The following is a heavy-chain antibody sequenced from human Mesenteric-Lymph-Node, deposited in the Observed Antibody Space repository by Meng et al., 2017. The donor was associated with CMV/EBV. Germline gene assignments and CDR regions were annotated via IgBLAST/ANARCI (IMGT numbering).Heavy chain of an antibody. CDR2: MRSDESNK. CDR1: GFTFSSYG. V-gene: IGHV3-30*02. CDR3: ARPFDSGY. Sequence: GESLKISCEASGFTFSSYGMHWVRQAPGRGLEWVAFMRSDESNKYYVDSVKGRFTISRDNSKNTLYLQMNSLRAEDTAVYYCARPFDSGYWGQGTLVTVSS. J-gene: IGHJ4*02. D-gene: IGHD1-26*01.